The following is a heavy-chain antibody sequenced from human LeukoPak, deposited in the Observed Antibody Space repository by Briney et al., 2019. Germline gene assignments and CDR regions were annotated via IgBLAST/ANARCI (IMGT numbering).Heavy chain of an antibody. CDR3: ARADAPYYYDSSGYSGGGYAFDI. V-gene: IGHV3-30-3*01. Sequence: PGRSLRLSCAASGFTFSSYAMHWVRQAPGKGLEWVAVISYDGSNKYYADSVKGRFTISRDNSKNTLYLQMNSLRAEDTAVYYCARADAPYYYDSSGYSGGGYAFDIWGQGTMVTVSS. D-gene: IGHD3-22*01. CDR2: ISYDGSNK. CDR1: GFTFSSYA. J-gene: IGHJ3*02.